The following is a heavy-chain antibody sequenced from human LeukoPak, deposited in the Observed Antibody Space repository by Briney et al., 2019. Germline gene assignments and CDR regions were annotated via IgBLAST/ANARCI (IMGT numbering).Heavy chain of an antibody. Sequence: GGSLRLSCAASGFTFSSYAMSWVRQAPGKGLEWVSAISGSGGSTYYADSVKGRFTISRDNSKNTLYLQMNSLRAEDTAIYYCARSPLDTGMTIYFDKWGLGTLVTVSS. CDR3: ARSPLDTGMTIYFDK. V-gene: IGHV3-23*01. CDR1: GFTFSSYA. CDR2: ISGSGGST. J-gene: IGHJ4*02. D-gene: IGHD2-8*02.